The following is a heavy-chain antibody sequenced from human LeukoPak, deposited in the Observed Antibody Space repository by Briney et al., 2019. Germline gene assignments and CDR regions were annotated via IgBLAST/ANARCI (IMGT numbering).Heavy chain of an antibody. CDR2: IRNKANRYTT. V-gene: IGHV3-72*01. Sequence: GGSLRLSCAASGFTFSSYAMHWVRQAPGKGLEWVARIRNKANRYTTEYAASVKGRFTISRDDSENSLYLQMDSLKTEDTAVYYCARNPLGIAPFDYWGQGTLVTVSS. CDR3: ARNPLGIAPFDY. D-gene: IGHD7-27*01. J-gene: IGHJ4*02. CDR1: GFTFSSYA.